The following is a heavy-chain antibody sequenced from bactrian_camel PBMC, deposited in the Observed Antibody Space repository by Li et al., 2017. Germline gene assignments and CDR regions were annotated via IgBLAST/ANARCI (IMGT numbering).Heavy chain of an antibody. Sequence: LVESGGGSVQAGGSLRLSCAASGYTYSYSGSCMAWFRQPPGKERERVASIDRFDSTAYADSVKGRVAISQDTAKTTVYLQMNSLKAEDSGTYYCASYPARYCGTWHPDFAHWGQGTQVAV. CDR3: ASYPARYCGTWHPDFAH. CDR2: IDRFDST. J-gene: IGHJ4*01. D-gene: IGHD7*01. V-gene: IGHV3S53*01. CDR1: GYTYSYSG.